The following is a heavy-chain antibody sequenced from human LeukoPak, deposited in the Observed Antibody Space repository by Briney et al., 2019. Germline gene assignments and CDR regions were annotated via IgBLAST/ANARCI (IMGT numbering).Heavy chain of an antibody. D-gene: IGHD3-10*02. Sequence: GGSLRLSCAAYGFTFKTYGMHWVRQAPGKGLEWVAVISYDGSNKYYADSVKGRFTISRDNAKNSLYLQMNSLRAEDTAVYYCAELGITMIGGVWGKGTTVTISS. CDR1: GFTFKTYG. CDR3: AELGITMIGGV. V-gene: IGHV3-30*18. J-gene: IGHJ6*04. CDR2: ISYDGSNK.